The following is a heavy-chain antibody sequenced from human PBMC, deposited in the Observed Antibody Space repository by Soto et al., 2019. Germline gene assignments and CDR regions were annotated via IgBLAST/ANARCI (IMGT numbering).Heavy chain of an antibody. J-gene: IGHJ5*02. V-gene: IGHV3-7*01. CDR3: AREILAAAGDNWFDP. CDR2: IKQDGSEK. CDR1: GFTFSSYW. Sequence: GGSLRLSCAASGFTFSSYWMSWVRQAPGKGLEWVANIKQDGSEKYYVDSVKGRFTISRDNAKNSLHLQMNSLRAEDTAVYYCAREILAAAGDNWFDPWGQGTLVTVSS. D-gene: IGHD6-13*01.